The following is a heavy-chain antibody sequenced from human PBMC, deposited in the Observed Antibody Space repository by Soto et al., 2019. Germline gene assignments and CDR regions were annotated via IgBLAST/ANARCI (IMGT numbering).Heavy chain of an antibody. D-gene: IGHD3-22*01. Sequence: GASVKVSCKASGGTFSTYAISWVRQAPGQGLEWMGGIIPFFGTANYAQKFQGRVTITADESMSTAYMELNSLRSEDTAVYYCARAGTFYYDSSGLTHAFDIWGQGTMVTVSS. CDR1: GGTFSTYA. J-gene: IGHJ3*02. V-gene: IGHV1-69*13. CDR2: IIPFFGTA. CDR3: ARAGTFYYDSSGLTHAFDI.